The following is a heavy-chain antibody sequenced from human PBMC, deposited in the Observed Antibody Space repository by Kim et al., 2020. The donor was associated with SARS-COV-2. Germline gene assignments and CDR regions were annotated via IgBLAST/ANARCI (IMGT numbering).Heavy chain of an antibody. D-gene: IGHD4-17*01. CDR2: MYFGGST. CDR1: GGSISSYA. Sequence: SETLSLTCTVSGGSISSYAWSWVRQPPGKGLEWMGYMYFGGSTNYNPSLKSRVTISVDTSKNQLSLKLSSVTAADTAVYYCARDEPRSTVTTTRTGVPRLKNYYYYPMDVWGQVTTVTVSS. J-gene: IGHJ6*02. V-gene: IGHV4-59*13. CDR3: ARDEPRSTVTTTRTGVPRLKNYYYYPMDV.